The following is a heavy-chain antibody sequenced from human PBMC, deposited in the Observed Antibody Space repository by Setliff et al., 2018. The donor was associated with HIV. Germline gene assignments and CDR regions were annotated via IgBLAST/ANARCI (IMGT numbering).Heavy chain of an antibody. CDR2: ISNSGESK. J-gene: IGHJ4*02. D-gene: IGHD2-2*01. V-gene: IGHV3-23*01. Sequence: PGGSLRLSCAASEFTFSTYAMSWVRQAPGKGLEWVASISNSGESKYYADSMKGRFTISRDNSKNTLYLLMNSLRAEDTAVYFCAKGAVPAAIGGYYFDSWGQGTLVTVSS. CDR1: EFTFSTYA. CDR3: AKGAVPAAIGGYYFDS.